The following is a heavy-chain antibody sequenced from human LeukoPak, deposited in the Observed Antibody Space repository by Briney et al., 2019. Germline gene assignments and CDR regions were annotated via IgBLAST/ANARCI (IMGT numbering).Heavy chain of an antibody. CDR3: ARSARGSYYYYMDV. Sequence: GASVKVSFKASGGTFSSYAISWVRQAPGQGLEWMGGIIPIFGTANYAQKFQGRVTITTDESTSTAYMELSSLRSEDTAVYYCARSARGSYYYYMDVWGKGTTVTVSS. CDR1: GGTFSSYA. D-gene: IGHD3-16*01. V-gene: IGHV1-69*05. CDR2: IIPIFGTA. J-gene: IGHJ6*03.